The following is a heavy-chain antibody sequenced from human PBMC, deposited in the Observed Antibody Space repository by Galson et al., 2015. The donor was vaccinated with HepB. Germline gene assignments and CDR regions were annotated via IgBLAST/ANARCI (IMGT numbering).Heavy chain of an antibody. CDR1: GFTFGSYS. V-gene: IGHV3-48*01. CDR3: ARPDYMDI. Sequence: SLRLSCAASGFTFGSYSMNWVRQAPGKGLEWVSYISSSSSTIYYAGSVKGRFTISGDNAKNSLYLQMNSLRAEDTAVYYCARPDYMDIWGKGTTVTVSS. J-gene: IGHJ6*03. CDR2: ISSSSSTI.